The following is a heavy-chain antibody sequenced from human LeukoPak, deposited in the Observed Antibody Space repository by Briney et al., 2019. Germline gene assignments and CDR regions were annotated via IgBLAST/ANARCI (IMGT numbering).Heavy chain of an antibody. CDR2: ISSSSSTI. V-gene: IGHV3-48*04. D-gene: IGHD2-15*01. CDR3: ARDPPLRYCGGGSCQRGNWFDP. J-gene: IGHJ5*02. Sequence: GGSLRLSCAASGFTFNTFWMSWVRQAPGKGLEWVSYISSSSSTIYYADSVKGRFTISRDNAKNSLYLQMNSLRAEDTAVYYCARDPPLRYCGGGSCQRGNWFDPWGQGTLVTVSS. CDR1: GFTFNTFW.